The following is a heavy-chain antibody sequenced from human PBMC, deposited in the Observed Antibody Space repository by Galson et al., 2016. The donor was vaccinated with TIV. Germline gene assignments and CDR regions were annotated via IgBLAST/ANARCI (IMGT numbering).Heavy chain of an antibody. Sequence: SVKVSCKASGGTFNNYAINWVRQAPGQGLEWMGGILPISATTNYAQKFQDRVTITTDEFSSTVYMEMKSLRADDTAVYYCAKPEGDGDYSLGAAFDKWGQGTLVSVSS. CDR2: ILPISATT. D-gene: IGHD4-17*01. CDR3: AKPEGDGDYSLGAAFDK. J-gene: IGHJ3*02. V-gene: IGHV1-69*05. CDR1: GGTFNNYA.